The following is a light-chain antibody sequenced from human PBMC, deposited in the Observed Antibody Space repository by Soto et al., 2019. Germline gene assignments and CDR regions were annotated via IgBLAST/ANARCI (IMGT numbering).Light chain of an antibody. Sequence: DSQMTQSPSTLSASVGDRVTITCRASQIFGTWLAWYQQTPGKAPKVLISDVSNLESGVPSRFSGSGSGTEITLPISSLQPDDFATYYCQQHNGPFGQGTKVEIK. CDR1: QIFGTW. J-gene: IGKJ1*01. V-gene: IGKV1-5*01. CDR3: QQHNGP. CDR2: DVS.